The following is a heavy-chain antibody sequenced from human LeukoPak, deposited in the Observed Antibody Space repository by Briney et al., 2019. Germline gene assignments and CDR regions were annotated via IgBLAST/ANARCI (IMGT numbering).Heavy chain of an antibody. CDR3: ASSGAAAAGSYYYYYYMDV. D-gene: IGHD6-13*01. CDR1: GFTVSSNY. CDR2: IYSGGST. V-gene: IGHV3-66*01. J-gene: IGHJ6*03. Sequence: GGSLRLSCAASGFTVSSNYMSWVRQAPGKGLEWVSVIYSGGSTYYADSVKGRFTISRDNSKNTLYLQMNSLRAEDTAVYYCASSGAAAAGSYYYYYYMDVWGKGTTVTVSS.